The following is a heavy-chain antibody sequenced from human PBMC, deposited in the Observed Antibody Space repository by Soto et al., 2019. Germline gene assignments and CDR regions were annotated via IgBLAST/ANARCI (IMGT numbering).Heavy chain of an antibody. CDR2: LNAGNGNT. V-gene: IGHV1-3*01. CDR3: ARFKGGAYGMDV. J-gene: IGHJ6*02. Sequence: ASVKVSCKISGYTFTSYTMHWVRQAPGQRLEWMGWLNAGNGNTKYSQNFQGRVTITRDTSAGTAYMELSSLGSEDTAVYYCARFKGGAYGMDVWGQGTTVTVSS. CDR1: GYTFTSYT. D-gene: IGHD2-15*01.